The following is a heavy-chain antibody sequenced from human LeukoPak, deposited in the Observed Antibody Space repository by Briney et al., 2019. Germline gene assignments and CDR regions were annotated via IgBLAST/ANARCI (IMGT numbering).Heavy chain of an antibody. CDR1: GGSFSGYY. CDR2: INHSGST. Sequence: SETLSLTCAVYGGSFSGYYWSWIRQPPGKGLEWIGEINHSGSTNYNPSPKSRVTISVYTSKNQISLTLSSVTAADTAVYYYARGRPRGICNAFDIWGQGTMVTVSS. V-gene: IGHV4-34*01. J-gene: IGHJ3*02. CDR3: ARGRPRGICNAFDI. D-gene: IGHD3-3*02.